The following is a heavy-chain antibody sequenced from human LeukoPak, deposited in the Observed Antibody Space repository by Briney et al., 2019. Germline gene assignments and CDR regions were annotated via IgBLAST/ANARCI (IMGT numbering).Heavy chain of an antibody. D-gene: IGHD3-22*01. CDR1: GFTFSSHR. CDR3: ARGAYYYED. J-gene: IGHJ4*02. Sequence: GGSLRLSCAASGFTFSSHRMNWVRQAPGKGLEWVSYISSSSSTIYYADSVKGRFTISRDNAKNSLYLQVNSLRAEDTAVYYCARGAYYYEDWGRGTLVTVSS. CDR2: ISSSSSTI. V-gene: IGHV3-48*01.